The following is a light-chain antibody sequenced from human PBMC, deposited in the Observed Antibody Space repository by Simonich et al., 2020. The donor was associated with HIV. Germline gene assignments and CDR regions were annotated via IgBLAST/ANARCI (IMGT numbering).Light chain of an antibody. CDR1: QSISNW. Sequence: DIQMTQSPSTLSASVGDRVTITCRASQSISNWLAWYQQKPGKAPKVLIYKASSLESGVPSRFSGSGSVTEFTLTISSLQPDDFATYFCQQYSNYSRTFGQGTKVDIK. V-gene: IGKV1-5*03. CDR3: QQYSNYSRT. J-gene: IGKJ1*01. CDR2: KAS.